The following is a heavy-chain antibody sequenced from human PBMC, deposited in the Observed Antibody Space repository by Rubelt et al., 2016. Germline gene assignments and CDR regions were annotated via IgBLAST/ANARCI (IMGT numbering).Heavy chain of an antibody. CDR2: IYYSGRT. J-gene: IGHJ4*02. Sequence: QLQLQESGPGLVKLSETLSLTCTVSGGSISSSSYYWGWIRQPPGKGLEWIGSIYYSGRTYYNPSLKSRVTISVDTSKNQFSLKLSSVTAADTAVYYCARGRFLEWLPPDYWGQGTLVTVSS. CDR1: GGSISSSSYY. D-gene: IGHD3-3*01. CDR3: ARGRFLEWLPPDY. V-gene: IGHV4-39*01.